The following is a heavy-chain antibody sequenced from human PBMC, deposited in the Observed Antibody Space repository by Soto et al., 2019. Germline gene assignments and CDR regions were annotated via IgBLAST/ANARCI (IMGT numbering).Heavy chain of an antibody. Sequence: ASVKVSCKASGYTFTSYAMHWVRQAPGQRLEWMGWINAGNGNTKYSQKFQGRVTITRDTSASTAYMELSSLRSEDTAVYYCARVRITMVRGVTGGPPFDYWGQGTLVTVSS. CDR3: ARVRITMVRGVTGGPPFDY. V-gene: IGHV1-3*01. CDR1: GYTFTSYA. J-gene: IGHJ4*02. D-gene: IGHD3-10*01. CDR2: INAGNGNT.